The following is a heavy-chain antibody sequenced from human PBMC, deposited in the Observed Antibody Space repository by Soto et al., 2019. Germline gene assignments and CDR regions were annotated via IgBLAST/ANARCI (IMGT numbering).Heavy chain of an antibody. CDR2: VFHTGNT. CDR1: VYSISIICL. D-gene: IGHD7-27*01. Sequence: AETLSITCAVSVYSISIICLWTWVRQPPGKGLEWIGEVFHTGNTNYNPSLKSRVTMSVDKSTNEFSLKVTSVTAADTAIYYCARKAWVRFDYWGQGALVTVSS. J-gene: IGHJ4*02. CDR3: ARKAWVRFDY. V-gene: IGHV4-4*02.